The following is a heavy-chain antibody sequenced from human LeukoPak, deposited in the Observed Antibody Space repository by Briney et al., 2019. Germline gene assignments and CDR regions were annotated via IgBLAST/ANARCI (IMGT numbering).Heavy chain of an antibody. Sequence: GGSLRLSCAASGFTFSSYAMSWVRQAPGKGLEWVSTISGSVVSTYYADSVKGRFAISRDNSKNTLYLQMNSLRAEDTAVYYCARVADGKGYPFDYWGQGTLVTVSS. D-gene: IGHD5-18*01. CDR2: ISGSVVST. CDR3: ARVADGKGYPFDY. V-gene: IGHV3-23*01. J-gene: IGHJ4*02. CDR1: GFTFSSYA.